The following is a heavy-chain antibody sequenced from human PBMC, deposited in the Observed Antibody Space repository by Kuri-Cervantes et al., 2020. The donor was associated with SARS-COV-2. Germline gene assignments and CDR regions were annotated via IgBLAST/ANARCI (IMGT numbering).Heavy chain of an antibody. J-gene: IGHJ5*02. Sequence: SETLSLTCTVSGGSISSSSYYWGWIRQPPGKGLEWIGSIYYSGSTYYNPSLKSRVTISVDTSKNQFSLKPSSVTAADTAVYYCAGQMMSSITIFGVVITRSWFDPWGQGTLVTVSS. D-gene: IGHD3-3*01. CDR3: AGQMMSSITIFGVVITRSWFDP. CDR2: IYYSGST. V-gene: IGHV4-39*01. CDR1: GGSISSSSYY.